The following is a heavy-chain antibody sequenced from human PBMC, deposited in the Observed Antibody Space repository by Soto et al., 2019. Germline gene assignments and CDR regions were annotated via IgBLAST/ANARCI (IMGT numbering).Heavy chain of an antibody. V-gene: IGHV3-7*01. J-gene: IGHJ4*02. Sequence: PGASLRVSCAASGFIFSKYCMTWVRQAPGKGLEWVASLNQDGSEKYYVDSVKGRFTISRDNAQNSLSLQMNSLRGDDTALYYCARAVSITGGLWSQGTLVTVSS. CDR3: ARAVSITGGL. CDR2: LNQDGSEK. D-gene: IGHD3-16*01. CDR1: GFIFSKYC.